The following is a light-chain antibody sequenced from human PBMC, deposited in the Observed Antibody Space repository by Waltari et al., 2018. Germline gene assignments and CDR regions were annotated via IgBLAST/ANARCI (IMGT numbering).Light chain of an antibody. Sequence: QSVLTQPPSTSGTPGQRVSISCSGTNSNIGTNNVKWYQQVPGTAPKLLIYTSNQRPSGVPDRFSGSQSGTSASLAITGLQPEDEGDYYCVSWDDSLNGWVFGGGTKLAVL. CDR3: VSWDDSLNGWV. V-gene: IGLV1-44*01. CDR2: TSN. CDR1: NSNIGTNN. J-gene: IGLJ3*02.